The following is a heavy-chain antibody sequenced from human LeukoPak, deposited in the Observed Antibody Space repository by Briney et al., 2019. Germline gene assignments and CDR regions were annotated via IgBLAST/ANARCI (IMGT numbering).Heavy chain of an antibody. D-gene: IGHD5-12*01. CDR2: INAGNGNT. Sequence: EASVKVSCKASGYTFTSYAMHWVRQAPGQRLEWMGWINAGNGNTKYSQKFQGRVTITRDTSASTAYMELSSLRSEDTAVYYCAISGYDYYFDYWGQGTLVAVSS. J-gene: IGHJ4*02. V-gene: IGHV1-3*01. CDR1: GYTFTSYA. CDR3: AISGYDYYFDY.